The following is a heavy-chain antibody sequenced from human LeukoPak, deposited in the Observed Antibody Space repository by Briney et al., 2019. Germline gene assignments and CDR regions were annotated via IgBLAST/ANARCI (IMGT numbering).Heavy chain of an antibody. J-gene: IGHJ4*02. CDR1: GYTFTGYS. CDR3: ARRFSSAYYGTDYFDY. Sequence: ASVKVSCKASGYTFTGYSLYWVRQAPGRGLEWLGWINPKSGGTYYVQKFLGRATMTRDTSISTAYMELSTLTSDDTAVYFCARRFSSAYYGTDYFDYWGQGTLVTVSS. CDR2: INPKSGGT. D-gene: IGHD3-16*01. V-gene: IGHV1-2*02.